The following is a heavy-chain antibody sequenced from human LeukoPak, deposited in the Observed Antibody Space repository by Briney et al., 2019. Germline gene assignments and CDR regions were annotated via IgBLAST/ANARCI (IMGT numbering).Heavy chain of an antibody. CDR1: GDSVSSNSVT. CDR2: TYYRSTWYN. V-gene: IGHV6-1*01. CDR3: ARVVVIYFDY. J-gene: IGHJ4*02. D-gene: IGHD2-21*01. Sequence: SQTLSLTCAISGDSVSSNSVTWNWIRQSPSRGLEWLGRTYYRSTWYNDYAVSVRGRITVNPDTSKNQFSLKLSSVTAADTAVYYCARVVVIYFDYWGQGTLVTVSS.